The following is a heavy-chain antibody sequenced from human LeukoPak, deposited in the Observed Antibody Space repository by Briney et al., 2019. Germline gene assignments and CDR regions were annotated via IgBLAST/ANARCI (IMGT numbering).Heavy chain of an antibody. D-gene: IGHD3-10*01. CDR2: INWNGGST. Sequence: GESLRLSCAASGFTFDDYGMSWVRQAPGKGLEWVSYINWNGGSTGYADSVKGRFTISRDNAKNSLYLQMNSLRAEDTAVYYCARFGGYYYYYMDVWGKGTTVTISS. V-gene: IGHV3-20*04. CDR3: ARFGGYYYYYMDV. CDR1: GFTFDDYG. J-gene: IGHJ6*03.